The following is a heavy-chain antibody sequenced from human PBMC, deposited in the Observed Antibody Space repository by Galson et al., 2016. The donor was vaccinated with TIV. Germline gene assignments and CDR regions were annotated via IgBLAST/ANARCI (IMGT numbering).Heavy chain of an antibody. V-gene: IGHV3-33*01. CDR1: GFALPNYG. CDR2: IWYDGTNT. J-gene: IGHJ3*01. D-gene: IGHD1-26*01. CDR3: ARTGANTLYSGGYGDDDGCDF. Sequence: SLRLSCATSGFALPNYGMTWVRLAPGKGLEWVAVIWYDGTNTHYADSVKGRFTISKDNSENTLDLQMNTLRAEDTAVYYCARTGANTLYSGGYGDDDGCDFWGQGTMVPVSS.